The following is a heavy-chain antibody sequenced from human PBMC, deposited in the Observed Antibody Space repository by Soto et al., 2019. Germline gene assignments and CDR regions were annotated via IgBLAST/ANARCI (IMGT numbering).Heavy chain of an antibody. CDR3: ARWGSYDFWSSYYEEAGAFDI. CDR2: IIPIFGTA. D-gene: IGHD3-3*01. J-gene: IGHJ3*02. CDR1: GGTFSSYA. Sequence: SVKVSCKASGGTFSSYANSWVRQAPGQGLEWMGGIIPIFGTANYAQKFQGRVTITADKSTSTAYMELSSLRSEDTAVYYCARWGSYDFWSSYYEEAGAFDIWGQGTMGTVSS. V-gene: IGHV1-69*06.